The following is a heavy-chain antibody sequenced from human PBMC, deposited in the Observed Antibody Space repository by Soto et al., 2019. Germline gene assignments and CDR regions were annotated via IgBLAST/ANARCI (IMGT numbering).Heavy chain of an antibody. Sequence: GSLRLSCAASGFTFSSYSMNWVRQAPGKGLEWVSSISSSSSYIYYADSVKGRFTISRDNAKNSLYLQMNSLRAGDTAVYYCARDRSNYEATVFDPWGQGTLVTVSS. J-gene: IGHJ5*02. V-gene: IGHV3-21*01. CDR2: ISSSSSYI. CDR1: GFTFSSYS. CDR3: ARDRSNYEATVFDP. D-gene: IGHD4-4*01.